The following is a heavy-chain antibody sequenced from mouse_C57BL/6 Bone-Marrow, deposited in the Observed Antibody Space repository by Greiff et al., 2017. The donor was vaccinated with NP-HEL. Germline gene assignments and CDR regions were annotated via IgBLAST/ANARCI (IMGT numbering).Heavy chain of an antibody. Sequence: EVQRVESGGGLVQSGRSLRLSCATSGFTFSDFYMEWVRQAPGKGLEWIAASRNKANDYTTEYSASVKGRFIVSRDTSQSILYLQMNALRAEDTAIYYCARDDYYGSSYWYVDVWGTGTTVTVSS. CDR3: ARDDYYGSSYWYVDV. V-gene: IGHV7-1*01. CDR2: SRNKANDYTT. D-gene: IGHD1-1*01. J-gene: IGHJ1*03. CDR1: GFTFSDFY.